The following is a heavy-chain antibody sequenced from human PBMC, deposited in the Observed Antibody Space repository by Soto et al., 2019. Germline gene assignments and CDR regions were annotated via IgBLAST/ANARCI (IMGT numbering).Heavy chain of an antibody. CDR1: GGSFSGYY. CDR3: ARKSWPLRFLY. V-gene: IGHV4-34*01. Sequence: QVQLQQWGAGLLKPSETLSLTCAVYGGSFSGYYWSWIRQPPGKGLEWIGEINHSGSTNYNPSLKSRVTISVDTSKNQFSLKLSSVTAADTAVYYCARKSWPLRFLYWGQGTLVTVSS. J-gene: IGHJ4*02. CDR2: INHSGST. D-gene: IGHD5-12*01.